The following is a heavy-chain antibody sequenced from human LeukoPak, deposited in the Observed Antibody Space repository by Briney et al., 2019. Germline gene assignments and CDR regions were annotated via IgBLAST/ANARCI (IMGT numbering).Heavy chain of an antibody. V-gene: IGHV4-59*13. J-gene: IGHJ6*02. CDR2: IYYSGST. CDR3: ARAPPYDFWSGYKNYYYGMDV. D-gene: IGHD3-3*01. Sequence: SETLSLTCTVSGGSISSYYWSWIRQPPGKGLEWIGYIYYSGSTNYNPSLKSRVTISVDTSKNQFSLKLSSVTAADTSVYYCARAPPYDFWSGYKNYYYGMDVWGQGTTVTVSS. CDR1: GGSISSYY.